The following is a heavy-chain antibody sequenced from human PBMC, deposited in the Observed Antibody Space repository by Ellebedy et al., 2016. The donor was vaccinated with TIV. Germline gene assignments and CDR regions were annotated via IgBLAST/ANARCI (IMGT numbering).Heavy chain of an antibody. CDR1: GFTFSNYW. CDR3: ARDSGWNKYDY. D-gene: IGHD6-19*01. CDR2: IKTDGSST. J-gene: IGHJ4*02. Sequence: PGGSLRLSCAASGFTFSNYWMHWVRQVPGKGLAWVSRIKTDGSSTNYADSVKGRFTISRDNAKNTLYLEMNSLRAEDTAVYYCARDSGWNKYDYWGQGTLVTVSS. V-gene: IGHV3-74*01.